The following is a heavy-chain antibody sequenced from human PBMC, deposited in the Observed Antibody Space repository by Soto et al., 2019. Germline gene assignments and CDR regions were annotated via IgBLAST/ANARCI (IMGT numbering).Heavy chain of an antibody. D-gene: IGHD2-21*02. CDR3: ARSLGGDSYYYGMDV. V-gene: IGHV4-59*01. J-gene: IGHJ6*02. CDR2: IYYSGST. Sequence: QVQLQESGPGLVKPSETLSLTCTVSGGSISSYYWSWIRQPPGKGLEWIGYIYYSGSTNYNPSLKSRVPISVDTSKNQFSLKLSSVTAADTAVYYCARSLGGDSYYYGMDVWGQGTTVTVSS. CDR1: GGSISSYY.